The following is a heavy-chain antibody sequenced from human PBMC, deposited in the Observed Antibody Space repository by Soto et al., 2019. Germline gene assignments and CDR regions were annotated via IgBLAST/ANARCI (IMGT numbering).Heavy chain of an antibody. V-gene: IGHV1-18*01. CDR3: AREPYCTNGVCYFDY. D-gene: IGHD2-8*01. J-gene: IGHJ4*02. CDR2: ISAYNGKT. Sequence: QVPLVQSGAEVKKPGASVKVSCKASGYTFTSYGISWVRQAPGQGLEWMGWISAYNGKTTYAQKLQGRVTMTTDTSTSTAYMELRSLRSDDTAVYYCAREPYCTNGVCYFDYWGQGTLVTVSS. CDR1: GYTFTSYG.